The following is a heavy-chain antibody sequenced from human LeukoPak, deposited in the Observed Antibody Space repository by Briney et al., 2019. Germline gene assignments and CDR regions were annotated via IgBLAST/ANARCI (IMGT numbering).Heavy chain of an antibody. V-gene: IGHV3-7*01. CDR1: GFTFSNYW. CDR3: PSHYSSSWYGY. J-gene: IGHJ4*02. D-gene: IGHD6-13*01. CDR2: IKRDGSEK. Sequence: GGSLRLSCAASGFTFSNYWMSWLRHAPGNGLEWVANIKRDGSEKYYVDSVKGRFTISRDKPKNLMYLQMNSMSAEDTALYYCPSHYSSSWYGYWGQGTLVTVS.